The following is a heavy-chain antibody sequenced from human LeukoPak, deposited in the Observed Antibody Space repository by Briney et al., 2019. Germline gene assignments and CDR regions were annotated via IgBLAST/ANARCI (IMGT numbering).Heavy chain of an antibody. CDR3: ARYPPYYYGSGSALDY. J-gene: IGHJ4*02. D-gene: IGHD3-10*01. V-gene: IGHV4-34*01. CDR2: INHSGST. Sequence: SETLSLTCAVYGGSFSGYYWSWIRQPPGEGLEWIGEINHSGSTNCNPPLKSRVTISVDTSKNQFSLKLSSVTAADTAVYYCARYPPYYYGSGSALDYWGQGTLVTVSS. CDR1: GGSFSGYY.